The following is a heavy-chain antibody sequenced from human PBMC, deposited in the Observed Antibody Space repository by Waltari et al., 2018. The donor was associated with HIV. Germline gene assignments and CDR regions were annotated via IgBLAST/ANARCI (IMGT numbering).Heavy chain of an antibody. CDR3: ARREATVVRGVYYYGMDV. CDR1: GFTFRSYW. CDR2: IHSDGSST. Sequence: EVQLVESGGGLVQPGGSLRLSCAASGFTFRSYWMHWVRQAPGKWLVWVSRIHSDGSSTSYADFVKGRFTISRDNAKNTLYLEMNSLRAEDTAVYYCARREATVVRGVYYYGMDVWGQGTTVTVSS. J-gene: IGHJ6*02. D-gene: IGHD3-10*01. V-gene: IGHV3-74*01.